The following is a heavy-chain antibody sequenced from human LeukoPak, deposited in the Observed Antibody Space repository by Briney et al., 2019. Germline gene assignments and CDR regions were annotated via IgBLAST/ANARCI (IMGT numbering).Heavy chain of an antibody. J-gene: IGHJ4*02. CDR2: ISGSGGST. D-gene: IGHD3-10*01. CDR1: GFTFSSYA. Sequence: PGGSLRLSCAASGFTFSSYAMSWVRQAPGKGLEWVSVISGSGGSTSYADSVKGRFTISRDNAKNSLYLQMDSLRAEDTAVYYCARAALLWFGEDYWGQGTLVTVSS. CDR3: ARAALLWFGEDY. V-gene: IGHV3-23*01.